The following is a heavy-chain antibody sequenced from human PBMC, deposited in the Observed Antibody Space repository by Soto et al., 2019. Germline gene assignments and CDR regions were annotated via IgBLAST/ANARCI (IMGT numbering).Heavy chain of an antibody. J-gene: IGHJ4*02. Sequence: PSETLSLTCTVSGGSISSGGYYWSWIRQHPGKGLEWIGYIYYSGSTYYNPSLKSRVTISVDTSKNQFSLKLSSVTAADTAVYYCARGPATRSSANSDPYYFDYWGQGTLVTVSS. V-gene: IGHV4-31*03. CDR1: GGSISSGGYY. CDR2: IYYSGST. D-gene: IGHD5-12*01. CDR3: ARGPATRSSANSDPYYFDY.